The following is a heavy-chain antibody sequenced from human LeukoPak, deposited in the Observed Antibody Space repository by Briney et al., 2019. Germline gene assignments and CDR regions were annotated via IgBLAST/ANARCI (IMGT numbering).Heavy chain of an antibody. CDR3: ARDPSSLRDSFDY. Sequence: GGSLRLSCTASGFTFSSYWMNWVRQAPGKGLEWVANIKEDGSEKYYVDSVKGRFTISRDNAKNSLYLQMNSLRAEDTAVYYCARDPSSLRDSFDYWGQGTLVTVSS. V-gene: IGHV3-7*01. CDR1: GFTFSSYW. CDR2: IKEDGSEK. J-gene: IGHJ4*02.